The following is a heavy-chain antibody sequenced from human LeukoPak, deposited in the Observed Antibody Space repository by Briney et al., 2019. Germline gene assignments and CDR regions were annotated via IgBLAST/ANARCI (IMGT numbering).Heavy chain of an antibody. CDR3: ARTGPPEYSSAFDY. CDR2: TYYKFTWYN. D-gene: IGHD6-19*01. CDR1: GDRVSSDNAA. Sequence: SQTLSLTCAISGDRVSSDNAAWNWIRQSPSRGLEWLGRTYYKFTWYNDYAVSVRGRITINPDTSKNQFSLKLNSVTPEDTAVYYCARTGPPEYSSAFDYWGQGSLVAVSS. J-gene: IGHJ4*02. V-gene: IGHV6-1*01.